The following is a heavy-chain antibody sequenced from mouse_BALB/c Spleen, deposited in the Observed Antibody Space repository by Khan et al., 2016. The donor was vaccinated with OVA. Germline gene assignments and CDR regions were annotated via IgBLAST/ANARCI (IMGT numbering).Heavy chain of an antibody. CDR2: ISSGGDYT. CDR1: GFTFSTYA. J-gene: IGHJ3*01. Sequence: EVELVESGGGLVKPGRPLKLSCTTSGFTFSTYAMSWVRQTPEKRLEWVAIISSGGDYTYYPDSVKGRFTISRDNANSTLYRQTSSLESDDTAMYYCARHNYGPFAYWGQGTLVTVSS. CDR3: ARHNYGPFAY. D-gene: IGHD1-1*01. V-gene: IGHV5-9-3*01.